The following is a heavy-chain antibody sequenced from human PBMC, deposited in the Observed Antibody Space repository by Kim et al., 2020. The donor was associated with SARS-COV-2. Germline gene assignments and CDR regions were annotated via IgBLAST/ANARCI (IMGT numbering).Heavy chain of an antibody. CDR3: ARTVPRGGYYYGMDV. D-gene: IGHD4-17*01. V-gene: IGHV4-31*03. Sequence: SETLSLTCTVSGGSISSGGYYWSWIRQHPGKGLEWIGYIYYSGSTYYNPSLKSRVTISVDTSKNQFSLKLSSVTAADTAVYYCARTVPRGGYYYGMDVWGQGTTVTVSS. CDR2: IYYSGST. J-gene: IGHJ6*02. CDR1: GGSISSGGYY.